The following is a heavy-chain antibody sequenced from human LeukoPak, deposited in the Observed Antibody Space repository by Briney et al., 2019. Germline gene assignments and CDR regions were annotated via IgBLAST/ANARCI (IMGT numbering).Heavy chain of an antibody. CDR1: GYSFTSYW. J-gene: IGHJ5*02. V-gene: IGHV5-51*01. CDR2: IYPGDSDT. D-gene: IGHD3-16*01. Sequence: GESLKISCKGSGYSFTSYWIGWVRQMPGKGLEWMGIIYPGDSDTRYSPSFQGQVTISADKSISTAYLQWSSLKASDTAMYYCARHAWGVWGSLLSRFDPWGQGTLVTVSS. CDR3: ARHAWGVWGSLLSRFDP.